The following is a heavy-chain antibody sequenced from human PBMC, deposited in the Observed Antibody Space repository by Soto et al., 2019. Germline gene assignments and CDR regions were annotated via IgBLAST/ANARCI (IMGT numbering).Heavy chain of an antibody. CDR3: AQALVFTGGDGFDI. V-gene: IGHV4-31*02. CDR1: GGSITTGGRY. Sequence: QVRLQEWGPGLVKPSQTLSLKCSVSGGSITTGGRYWSWIRQLPGKGLEWIGDIYYSGNTYYNASLKSRVTISVDAAKNQFSLKLSSVTAADTAVYYCAQALVFTGGDGFDIWGQGRLVTGSS. D-gene: IGHD1-1*01. J-gene: IGHJ3*02. CDR2: IYYSGNT.